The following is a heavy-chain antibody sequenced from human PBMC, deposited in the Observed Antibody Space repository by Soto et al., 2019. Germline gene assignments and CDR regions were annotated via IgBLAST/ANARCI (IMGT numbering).Heavy chain of an antibody. CDR1: GGLFSSFA. CDR2: IIPVFGTR. Sequence: QEQLVQSGAEVKKPGSSVKVSCKDSGGLFSSFAISWVRQAPGQGLEWMGGIIPVFGTRNYAQKFQGRVTITADESTNTAYMELSSLTSDDTAMYYCARGGGPYVWFNEFWGQGTQVTVSS. CDR3: ARGGGPYVWFNEF. D-gene: IGHD3-16*01. J-gene: IGHJ4*02. V-gene: IGHV1-69*01.